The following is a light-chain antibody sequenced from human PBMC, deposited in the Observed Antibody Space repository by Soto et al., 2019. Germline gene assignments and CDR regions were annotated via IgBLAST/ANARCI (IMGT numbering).Light chain of an antibody. V-gene: IGLV2-14*01. J-gene: IGLJ1*01. Sequence: QSALAQPASVSGSFGQSITISCSGPNTDLGVYGYVSWYQHHPGKAPKLLIYDVNNRPSGISDRFSGSKSGDTASLTISGLQAEDEAGYFCFSKISGFVYGFGTGTKLTVL. CDR3: FSKISGFVYG. CDR2: DVN. CDR1: NTDLGVYGY.